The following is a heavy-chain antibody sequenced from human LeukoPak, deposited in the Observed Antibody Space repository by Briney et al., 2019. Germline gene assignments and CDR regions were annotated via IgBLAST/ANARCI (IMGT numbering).Heavy chain of an antibody. D-gene: IGHD3-10*01. J-gene: IGHJ4*02. V-gene: IGHV3-66*01. CDR1: GFTVSSNH. CDR3: ARDRGFN. CDR2: LYTGGGT. Sequence: GGSLRLSCAASGFTVSSNHMSWVRQAPGKGLEWVSVLYTGGGTYCADSVKGRFVISRDSSKNTLYLQMNSLRVEDTAVYYCARDRGFNWGQGTLVTVSS.